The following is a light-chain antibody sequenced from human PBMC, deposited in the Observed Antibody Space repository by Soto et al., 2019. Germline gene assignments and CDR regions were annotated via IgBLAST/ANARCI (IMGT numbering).Light chain of an antibody. CDR2: AAS. CDR3: QQIYITP. J-gene: IGKJ5*01. V-gene: IGKV1-39*01. Sequence: IQMTQSPSSLSASVLYIVTITCRASQSISSYLNWYQQKPGKAPKLLIYAASSLQSGGPSRFSGSGSGTDFTLTISSLQPEDFATYYCQQIYITPFCQGTRLAIK. CDR1: QSISSY.